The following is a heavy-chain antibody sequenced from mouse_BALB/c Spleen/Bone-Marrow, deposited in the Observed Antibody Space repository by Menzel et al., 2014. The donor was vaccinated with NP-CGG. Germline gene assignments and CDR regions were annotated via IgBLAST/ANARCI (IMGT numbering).Heavy chain of an antibody. V-gene: IGHV5-12-1*01. CDR1: GFAFXSYD. CDR3: ARHGSGYD. J-gene: IGHJ2*01. D-gene: IGHD3-1*01. CDR2: ISSGGGNT. Sequence: EVQGVESGGGLVKPGGSLKLSCAASGFAFXSYDMSWVRQTPEKRLEWVAYISSGGGNTYYPDTVKGRFTISRDNAKNTLYLQMSSLKSEDTAMYFCARHGSGYDWGQGTTLTVSS.